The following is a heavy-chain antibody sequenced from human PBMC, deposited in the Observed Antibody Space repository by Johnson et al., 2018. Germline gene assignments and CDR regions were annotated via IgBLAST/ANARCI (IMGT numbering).Heavy chain of an antibody. CDR3: ARQALGGSYSAFDI. D-gene: IGHD1-26*01. J-gene: IGHJ3*02. CDR1: GYSFTNYW. CDR2: IYPGDSDT. V-gene: IGHV5-51*01. Sequence: EVQLVESGAEVKKPGESLKISCKGSGYSFTNYWIGWVRQMPGKGLEWMGIIYPGDSDTRYSPSFQGQVTLSADKSITTAYLQWNNLKTSDTAMYYCARQALGGSYSAFDIWGQGTMVTVSS.